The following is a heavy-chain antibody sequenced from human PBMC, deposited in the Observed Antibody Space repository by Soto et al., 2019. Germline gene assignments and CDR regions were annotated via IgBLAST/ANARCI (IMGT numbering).Heavy chain of an antibody. V-gene: IGHV1-2*04. J-gene: IGHJ6*02. CDR1: GYTFTGYY. CDR3: ARATPAYYDFWSGYFREYGMDV. D-gene: IGHD3-3*01. CDR2: INPNSGGT. Sequence: ASVKVSCKASGYTFTGYYMHWVRQAPGQGLEWMGWINPNSGGTNYAQKFQGWVTMTRDTSISTAYRELSRLRSDDTAVYYCARATPAYYDFWSGYFREYGMDVWGQGTTVTSP.